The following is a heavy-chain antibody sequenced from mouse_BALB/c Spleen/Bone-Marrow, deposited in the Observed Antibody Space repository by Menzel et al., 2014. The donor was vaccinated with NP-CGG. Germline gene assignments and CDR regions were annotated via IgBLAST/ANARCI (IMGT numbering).Heavy chain of an antibody. CDR1: GYTFTNSW. CDR2: IHPNSGNT. Sequence: VKLMESGSVRVRPGASVKLSCKASGYTFTNSWIHWAKQRPGQGLEGIGEIHPNSGNTNFNEKFKVKATRTVDTSSSTAYVDLSSLTAEDSAVYYCARHHRYAYYFDYWGQGTTLTVSS. V-gene: IGHV1S130*01. D-gene: IGHD2-14*01. J-gene: IGHJ2*01. CDR3: ARHHRYAYYFDY.